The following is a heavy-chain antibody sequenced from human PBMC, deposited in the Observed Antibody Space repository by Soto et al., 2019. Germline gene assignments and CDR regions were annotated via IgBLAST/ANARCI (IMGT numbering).Heavy chain of an antibody. Sequence: PGGSLRLSCAASGFTFNNYNMNWVRQAPGKGLVWVSRINSDGSSTSYADSVKGRFTISRDNAKNTLYLQMNSLRAEDTAVYYCARASSGPISVWGQGTLVTVSS. CDR1: GFTFNNYN. CDR2: INSDGSST. V-gene: IGHV3-74*01. D-gene: IGHD2-21*01. CDR3: ARASSGPISV. J-gene: IGHJ4*02.